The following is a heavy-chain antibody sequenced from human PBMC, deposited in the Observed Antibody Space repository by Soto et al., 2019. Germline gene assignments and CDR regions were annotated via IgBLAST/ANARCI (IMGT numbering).Heavy chain of an antibody. CDR3: ARWNWVGYGSGSN. D-gene: IGHD3-10*01. J-gene: IGHJ4*02. Sequence: QVQLVESGGGVVQPGRSLRLSCAASGFTFSSYAMHWVRQAPGKGLEWVAVISYDGSNKYYADSVKGRFTISRDNSKNTLYLQMNSLRAEDTAVCYCARWNWVGYGSGSNWGQGTLVTVSS. V-gene: IGHV3-30-3*01. CDR1: GFTFSSYA. CDR2: ISYDGSNK.